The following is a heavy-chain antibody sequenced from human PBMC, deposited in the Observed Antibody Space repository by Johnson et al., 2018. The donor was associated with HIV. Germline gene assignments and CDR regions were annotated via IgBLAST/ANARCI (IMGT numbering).Heavy chain of an antibody. CDR3: ARGPSQLYWPDVAFDI. CDR2: IYSGGST. J-gene: IGHJ3*02. D-gene: IGHD2-8*02. V-gene: IGHV3-53*01. Sequence: VQLVESGGGLIQPGGSLRLSCAASGFTVSSNYMSWVRQAPGKGLEWVSVIYSGGSTYYADSVKGSFTISRDNAKNSLYLQMYSLRAEDTAVYYCARGPSQLYWPDVAFDIWGQGTMVTVSS. CDR1: GFTVSSNY.